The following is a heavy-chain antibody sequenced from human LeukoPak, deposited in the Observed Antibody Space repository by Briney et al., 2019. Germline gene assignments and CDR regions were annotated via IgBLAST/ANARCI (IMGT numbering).Heavy chain of an antibody. CDR1: GGTFSTYA. D-gene: IGHD6-13*01. Sequence: SVKVSCKASGGTFSTYAISWVREAPGQGLEWMGGIIPIFGTANYAQKFQGRVTITTDESTSTAYMELSSLRSDDTAVYYCATDSIAAAGYYFDYWGQGTLVTVSS. CDR2: IIPIFGTA. CDR3: ATDSIAAAGYYFDY. J-gene: IGHJ4*02. V-gene: IGHV1-69*05.